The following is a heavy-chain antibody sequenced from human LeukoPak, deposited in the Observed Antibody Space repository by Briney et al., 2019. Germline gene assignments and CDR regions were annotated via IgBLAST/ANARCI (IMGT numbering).Heavy chain of an antibody. Sequence: GGSLRLSCAASGFIFSNYAMSWVRQAPGKGLVWVSRINSDGSSTTYADSVKGRFTISRDNAKNTVYLQMNSLRAEDTAVYYCARSAPAGFSYYSYYMDVWGKGTTVTISS. V-gene: IGHV3-74*01. CDR2: INSDGSST. CDR3: ARSAPAGFSYYSYYMDV. D-gene: IGHD6-25*01. CDR1: GFIFSNYA. J-gene: IGHJ6*03.